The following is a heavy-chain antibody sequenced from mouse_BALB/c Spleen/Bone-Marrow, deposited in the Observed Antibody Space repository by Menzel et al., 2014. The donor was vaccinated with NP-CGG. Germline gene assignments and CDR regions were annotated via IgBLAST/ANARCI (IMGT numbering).Heavy chain of an antibody. V-gene: IGHV4-1*02. J-gene: IGHJ1*01. CDR1: GFDFSRYW. Sequence: EVKLVESGGGLVQPGGSLKLSCAASGFDFSRYWMSWVRQAPGKGLEWIGEINPDSRTINYTPSLKDKFIISRDNAKNTLYLQMSKVRSEDTALYYCAREWDWYFDVWGAGTTVTVSS. D-gene: IGHD1-3*01. CDR3: AREWDWYFDV. CDR2: INPDSRTI.